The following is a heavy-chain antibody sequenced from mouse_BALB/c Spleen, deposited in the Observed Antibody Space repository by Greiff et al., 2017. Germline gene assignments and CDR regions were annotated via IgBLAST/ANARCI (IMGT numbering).Heavy chain of an antibody. CDR1: GYTFTSYW. CDR2: INPSTGYT. J-gene: IGHJ2*01. V-gene: IGHV1-7*01. Sequence: VQLHQSGAELAKPGASVKMSCKASGYTFTSYWMHWVKQRPGQGLEWIGYINPSTGYTEYNQKFKDKATLTADKSSSTAYMQLSSLTSEDSAVYYCARSYYYGSRKGDYWGQGTTLTVSS. CDR3: ARSYYYGSRKGDY. D-gene: IGHD1-1*01.